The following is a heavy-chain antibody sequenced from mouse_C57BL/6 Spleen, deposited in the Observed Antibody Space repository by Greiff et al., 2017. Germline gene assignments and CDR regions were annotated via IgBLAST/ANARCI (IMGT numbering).Heavy chain of an antibody. Sequence: EVQLQQSGPELVKPGASVKMSCKASGYTFTDYNMHWVKQSHGKSLEWIGYINPNNGGTSYNQKFKGKATLTVNKSSSTAYMELRSLTSEDSAVYYCAPHYYGRLDYWGQGTTLTGSS. J-gene: IGHJ2*01. CDR3: APHYYGRLDY. D-gene: IGHD1-1*01. V-gene: IGHV1-22*01. CDR2: INPNNGGT. CDR1: GYTFTDYN.